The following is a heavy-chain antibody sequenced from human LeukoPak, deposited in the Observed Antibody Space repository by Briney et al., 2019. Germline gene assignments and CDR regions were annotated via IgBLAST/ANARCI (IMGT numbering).Heavy chain of an antibody. V-gene: IGHV3-7*04. CDR2: IKQDGSEK. J-gene: IGHJ4*02. D-gene: IGHD3-10*01. Sequence: GGSLRLSCAASGFTFSSYWMSWVRQAPGKGLEWVANIKQDGSEKYYVDSVKGRFTISRDNAKNSLYLQMNSLRGEDTAVYYSARAYGSGSYSLSPDYWGQGTLVTVSS. CDR3: ARAYGSGSYSLSPDY. CDR1: GFTFSSYW.